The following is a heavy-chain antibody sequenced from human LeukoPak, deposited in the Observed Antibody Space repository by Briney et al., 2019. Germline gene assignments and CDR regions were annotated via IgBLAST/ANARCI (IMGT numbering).Heavy chain of an antibody. Sequence: ASVKVSCKTTGYTFTGYHLHWVRQAPGQGLEWMAWIQSDSGDTNYAQKFQGRVTVTRDKFTRTSYIELDRLSSDDTAVYYCARDLTGDLYTFFDYWGQGTLVTVSS. CDR3: ARDLTGDLYTFFDY. CDR1: GYTFTGYH. D-gene: IGHD3-16*02. V-gene: IGHV1-2*02. J-gene: IGHJ4*02. CDR2: IQSDSGDT.